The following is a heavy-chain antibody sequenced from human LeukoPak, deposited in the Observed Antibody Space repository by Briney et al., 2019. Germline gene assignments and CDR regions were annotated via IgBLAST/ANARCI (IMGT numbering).Heavy chain of an antibody. CDR1: GFTFSSYA. V-gene: IGHV3-23*01. CDR3: AKDESGGYDYFDY. Sequence: GGSLRLSCAASGFTFSSYAMSWVRQAPGKGLEWVSAISGSGGSTYYAASVKGRFTISRDNSKNTLYLQMNSLRAEDTAVYYCAKDESGGYDYFDYWGQGTLVTVSS. J-gene: IGHJ4*02. D-gene: IGHD5-12*01. CDR2: ISGSGGST.